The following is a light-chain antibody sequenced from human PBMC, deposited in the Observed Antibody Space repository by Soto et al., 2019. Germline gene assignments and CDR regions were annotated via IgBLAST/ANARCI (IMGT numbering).Light chain of an antibody. CDR2: GAS. CDR3: QQYGKSPLT. V-gene: IGKV3-20*01. J-gene: IGKJ4*01. Sequence: EFVLTQSPGTLSLSPGERATLSCRASQSGSGTYLAWYQQKPGQAPRLLISGASRRATGIPDRFSGSGSGTDFTLTISSLEPEDFAVYYCQQYGKSPLTFGGGTKVDIK. CDR1: QSGSGTY.